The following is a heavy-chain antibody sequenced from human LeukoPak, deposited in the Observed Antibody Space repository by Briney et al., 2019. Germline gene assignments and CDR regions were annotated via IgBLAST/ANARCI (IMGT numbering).Heavy chain of an antibody. J-gene: IGHJ4*01. CDR3: ANIRGYFDY. V-gene: IGHV4-59*08. CDR1: GGSISSYY. Sequence: SETLSLTCTVSGGSISSYYWSWIRQPPGKGLEWIGYIYYSGSTNYNPSLKSRVTISVDTSKNQISLQLRSVTAADTAVYYCANIRGYFDYWGHGTLVTVSS. CDR2: IYYSGST.